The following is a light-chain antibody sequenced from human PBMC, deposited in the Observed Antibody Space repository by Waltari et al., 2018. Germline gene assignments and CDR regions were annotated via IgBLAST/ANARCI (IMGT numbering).Light chain of an antibody. Sequence: QSALTQSASVSGSPGQSITISCTGTRSDVGSYNLVSWYQQHPGKAPQLMVYEVSKRPSGVSNRFSGSKSGNTASLTISGLQAEDEADYYCCSYASSITYVFGTGTKVTVL. J-gene: IGLJ1*01. CDR1: RSDVGSYNL. V-gene: IGLV2-23*02. CDR3: CSYASSITYV. CDR2: EVS.